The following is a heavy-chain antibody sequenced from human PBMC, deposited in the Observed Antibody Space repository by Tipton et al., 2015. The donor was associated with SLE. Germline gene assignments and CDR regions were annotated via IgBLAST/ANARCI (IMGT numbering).Heavy chain of an antibody. V-gene: IGHV4-34*01. Sequence: GLVKPSETLSLTCAVYDGSLGGYYWSWIRQPPGKGLEWIGEVSHSGRTNYIASLKSRVTISIDTSKNQFSLRLNSVAAADTGVYSCARGGTGDGTNPFDPWGQGTLVTVSS. D-gene: IGHD2-8*01. CDR3: ARGGTGDGTNPFDP. CDR2: VSHSGRT. J-gene: IGHJ5*02. CDR1: DGSLGGYY.